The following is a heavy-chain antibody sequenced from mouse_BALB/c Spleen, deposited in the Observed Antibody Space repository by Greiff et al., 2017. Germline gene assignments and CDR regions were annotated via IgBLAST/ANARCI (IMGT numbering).Heavy chain of an antibody. CDR1: GFTFSSFG. Sequence: EVKLVESGGGLVQPGGSRKLSCAASGFTFSSFGMHWVRQAPEKGLEWVAYISSGSSTIYYADTVKGRFTISRDNPKNTLFLQMTSLRSEDTAMYYCARCGYGNYYAMDYWGQGTSVTVSS. J-gene: IGHJ4*01. CDR3: ARCGYGNYYAMDY. V-gene: IGHV5-17*02. CDR2: ISSGSSTI. D-gene: IGHD2-10*02.